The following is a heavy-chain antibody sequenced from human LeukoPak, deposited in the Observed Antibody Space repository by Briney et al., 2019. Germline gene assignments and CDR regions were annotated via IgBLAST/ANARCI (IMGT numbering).Heavy chain of an antibody. V-gene: IGHV3-30-3*01. CDR1: GFTFSSYA. D-gene: IGHD2-2*01. Sequence: LGRSLRLSCAASGFTFSSYAMHWVRQAPGKGLEWVAVISYDGSNKYYADSVKGRFTISRDNSKNTLYLQMNSLRAEDTAVYYCARDQYCSSTSCYRPDAFDIWGQGTMVTVSS. CDR2: ISYDGSNK. CDR3: ARDQYCSSTSCYRPDAFDI. J-gene: IGHJ3*02.